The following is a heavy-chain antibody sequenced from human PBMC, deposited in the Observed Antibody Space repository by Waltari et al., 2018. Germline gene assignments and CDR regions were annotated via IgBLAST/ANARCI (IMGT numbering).Heavy chain of an antibody. V-gene: IGHV3-49*04. CDR2: IRSKAYGGTT. Sequence: EVQLVESGGGLVQPGRSLSPPCTASGFTFGDYAMSWVRQAPGTGMAWVGFIRSKAYGGTTENAASVKGRFTISRDDSKSIAYLQMNSLKTEDTAVYYCTRDTDYDFWSGYSYGMDVWGQGTTVTVSS. J-gene: IGHJ6*02. CDR1: GFTFGDYA. CDR3: TRDTDYDFWSGYSYGMDV. D-gene: IGHD3-3*01.